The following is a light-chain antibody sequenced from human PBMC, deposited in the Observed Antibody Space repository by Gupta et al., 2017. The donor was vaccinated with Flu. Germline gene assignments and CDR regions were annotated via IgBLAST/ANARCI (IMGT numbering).Light chain of an antibody. CDR2: EAS. V-gene: IGKV1-5*03. CDR3: QQEITYPWT. Sequence: DIQMTQSPSTLSASVGDKVTLTCRASQGINSWLAWYQQKAGKAPKLLIYEASTLKSGVPSRFSGGGSGTEFTLTITSLQPDDFATYYCQQEITYPWTFGQGTKVEIK. CDR1: QGINSW. J-gene: IGKJ1*01.